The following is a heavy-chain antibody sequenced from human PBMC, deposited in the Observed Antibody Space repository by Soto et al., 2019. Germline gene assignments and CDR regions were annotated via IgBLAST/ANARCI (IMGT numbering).Heavy chain of an antibody. Sequence: ASVKVSCKASGYSFTNNDVSWVRQATGQGLEWMGWMNPGSGDTGYAQKFQGRVTMTRDISTATAYMELSSLRSDDTAAYYCARMATFGSLNWFDPWGQGTLVTVSS. CDR2: MNPGSGDT. CDR3: ARMATFGSLNWFDP. D-gene: IGHD3-16*01. CDR1: GYSFTNND. V-gene: IGHV1-8*01. J-gene: IGHJ5*02.